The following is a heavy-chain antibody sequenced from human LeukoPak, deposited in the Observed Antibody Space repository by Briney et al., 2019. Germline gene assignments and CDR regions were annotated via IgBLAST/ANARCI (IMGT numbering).Heavy chain of an antibody. CDR2: ISGSGETT. D-gene: IGHD1-20*01. CDR1: GFTLSNDA. V-gene: IGHV3-23*01. Sequence: GGSLRLSCAASGFTLSNDAMSWVRQAPGKGLEWVSGISGSGETTFYADSVRGRFAIPRDISKTTLYLQINSLRAEDAAVYYCAKRRDAGITGTTGGLDVWGQGTTVTVSS. J-gene: IGHJ3*01. CDR3: AKRRDAGITGTTGGLDV.